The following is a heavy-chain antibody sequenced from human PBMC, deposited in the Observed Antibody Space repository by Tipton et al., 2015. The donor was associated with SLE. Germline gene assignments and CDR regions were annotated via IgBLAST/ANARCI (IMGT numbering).Heavy chain of an antibody. CDR3: ARDRTHKSITLMYYYYHMDV. CDR1: GYSISSGYY. D-gene: IGHD1-20*01. J-gene: IGHJ6*03. Sequence: TLSLTCTVSGYSISSGYYWGWIRQPPGKGLEWIGSIYHSGSTYYNPSLKSRVTISVDTSKNQFSLKLSSVTAADTAVYYCARDRTHKSITLMYYYYHMDVWGKGTTVTVSS. CDR2: IYHSGST. V-gene: IGHV4-38-2*02.